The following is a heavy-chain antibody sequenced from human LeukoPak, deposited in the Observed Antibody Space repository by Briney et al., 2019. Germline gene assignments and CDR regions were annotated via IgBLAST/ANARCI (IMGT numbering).Heavy chain of an antibody. V-gene: IGHV3-30*15. CDR2: ISYDGKSK. D-gene: IGHD1-7*01. Sequence: GRSLRLSCVGSGFIFSNFAMHWVRQAPRKGLEWVALISYDGKSKYYADSMKGRFIISRDNSKNTLFLQMSGLRVEDTAVYYCAREEQELVRDYYYYMDVWGKGTTVTVSS. CDR1: GFIFSNFA. CDR3: AREEQELVRDYYYYMDV. J-gene: IGHJ6*03.